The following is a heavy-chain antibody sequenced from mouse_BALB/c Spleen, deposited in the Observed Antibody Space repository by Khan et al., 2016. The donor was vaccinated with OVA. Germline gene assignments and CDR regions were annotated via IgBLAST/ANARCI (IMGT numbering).Heavy chain of an antibody. CDR1: GYSITSGYG. CDR2: ISYSGST. Sequence: EVQLQESGPGLVKPSQSLSLTCTVTGYSITSGYGWNWIRQFPGNKPEWLGHISYSGSTNYNPSLKSRISITRDTSKNQFFLQLNSVTTEDTATYYCARTARIKYWGQGTTLTVSS. D-gene: IGHD1-2*01. CDR3: ARTARIKY. V-gene: IGHV3-2*02. J-gene: IGHJ2*01.